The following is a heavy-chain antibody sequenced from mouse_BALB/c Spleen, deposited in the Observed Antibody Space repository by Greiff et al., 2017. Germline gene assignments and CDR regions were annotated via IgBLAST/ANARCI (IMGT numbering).Heavy chain of an antibody. J-gene: IGHJ4*01. V-gene: IGHV5-17*02. Sequence: EVQLVESGGGLVQPGGSRKLSCAASGFTFSSFGMHWVRQAPEKGLEWVAYISSGSSTIYYADTVKGRFTISRDNPKNTLFLQMTSLRSEDTAMYYCARGSYDNYAMDYWGQGTSVTVSS. CDR2: ISSGSSTI. D-gene: IGHD2-12*01. CDR1: GFTFSSFG. CDR3: ARGSYDNYAMDY.